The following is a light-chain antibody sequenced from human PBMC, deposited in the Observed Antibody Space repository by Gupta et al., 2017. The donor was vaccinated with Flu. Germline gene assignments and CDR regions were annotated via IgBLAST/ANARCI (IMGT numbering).Light chain of an antibody. J-gene: IGKJ1*01. CDR3: RLFNSFPKT. Sequence: DIQMTQSPSSLSASLGDRVTITCRASQGIENDLGWYQQKAGRAPKRLIYDASTVQSGVRSRFSGSGFGRKFTVAVGTLQREDFAKSYCRLFNSFPKTLGQGTXVESK. CDR2: DAS. CDR1: QGIEND. V-gene: IGKV1-17*01.